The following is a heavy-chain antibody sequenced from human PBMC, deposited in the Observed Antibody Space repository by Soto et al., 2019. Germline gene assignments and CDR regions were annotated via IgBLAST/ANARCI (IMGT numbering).Heavy chain of an antibody. CDR1: GFRFSTYA. Sequence: PGGSLRLSCVASGFRFSTYATNWVRQAPGKGLEWVSSISMSSNYIYYADSVKGRFTISRDDAKNSLYLQMNSLTTEDTAVYFCARPLLGTGTCTTNSCHDAGYWGQGSLVTVSS. CDR3: ARPLLGTGTCTTNSCHDAGY. CDR2: ISMSSNYI. J-gene: IGHJ4*02. V-gene: IGHV3-21*01. D-gene: IGHD2-2*01.